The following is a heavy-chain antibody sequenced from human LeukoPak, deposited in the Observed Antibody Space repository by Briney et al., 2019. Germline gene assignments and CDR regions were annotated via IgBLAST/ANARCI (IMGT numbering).Heavy chain of an antibody. J-gene: IGHJ4*02. D-gene: IGHD1-26*01. CDR1: GFTVSSKY. CDR3: ARGSSGSYYGFDC. Sequence: GGSLRVSCAASGFTVSSKYMSWVRQAPGKGLEWVSVIYSGGSAYYADSVKGRYTISRDNSKNTLYLQMNSLRPEDTAVYYCARGSSGSYYGFDCWGQGTLVTVSS. CDR2: IYSGGSA. V-gene: IGHV3-66*02.